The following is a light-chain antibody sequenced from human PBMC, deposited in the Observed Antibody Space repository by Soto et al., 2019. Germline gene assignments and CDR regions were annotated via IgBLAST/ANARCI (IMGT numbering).Light chain of an antibody. V-gene: IGKV3D-11*03. Sequence: GLPRSPGNVPVSIGESANLSCRASQSVSSNLAWYQQKPGQAPRLLIYDASNRATGIPARFSGSGSGADFTLTISSIVPEDFPVYYCQQYGYSPGLACGGGTKVDIK. CDR1: QSVSSN. CDR3: QQYGYSPGLA. CDR2: DAS. J-gene: IGKJ4*02.